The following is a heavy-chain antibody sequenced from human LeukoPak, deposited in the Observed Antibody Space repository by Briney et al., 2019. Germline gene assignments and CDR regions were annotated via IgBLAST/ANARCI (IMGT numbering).Heavy chain of an antibody. Sequence: GESLKISCKGSGYSFTSYWIGWVRQMPGKGLEWMGIIYPGDSDTRYSPSFQGQVTISADKSIGTAYLQWSSLKASDTAMYYCARAAPFYDSSGYYYPDAFDIWGQGTMVTVSS. CDR3: ARAAPFYDSSGYYYPDAFDI. CDR2: IYPGDSDT. D-gene: IGHD3-22*01. CDR1: GYSFTSYW. V-gene: IGHV5-51*01. J-gene: IGHJ3*02.